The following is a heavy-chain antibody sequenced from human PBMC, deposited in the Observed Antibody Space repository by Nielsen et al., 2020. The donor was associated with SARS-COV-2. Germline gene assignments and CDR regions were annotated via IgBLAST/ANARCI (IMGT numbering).Heavy chain of an antibody. J-gene: IGHJ4*02. CDR2: IGGSGYST. Sequence: GGSLRLSCTASGFSFRGYGMSWVRQAPGKGLEWVSGIGGSGYSTYYADSVKGRFTISREDSKNTLYLQMNSLRGEDTAVYYCAKDRAALFDYWGQGTLVTVSS. D-gene: IGHD6-6*01. CDR3: AKDRAALFDY. V-gene: IGHV3-23*01. CDR1: GFSFRGYG.